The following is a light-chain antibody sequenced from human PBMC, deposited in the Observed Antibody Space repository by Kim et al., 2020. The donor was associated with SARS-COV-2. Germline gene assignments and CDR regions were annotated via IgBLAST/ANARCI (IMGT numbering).Light chain of an antibody. Sequence: RVTISCSGSGSCLGSNYVNWSQQLPGTAPKLLSYRHNQRRSGVPDRFSGSKSGTSASLAISGLRSEDEADYYCAAWDDSLSGWVFGGGTQLTVL. CDR3: AAWDDSLSGWV. V-gene: IGLV1-47*01. CDR2: RHN. J-gene: IGLJ3*02. CDR1: GSCLGSNY.